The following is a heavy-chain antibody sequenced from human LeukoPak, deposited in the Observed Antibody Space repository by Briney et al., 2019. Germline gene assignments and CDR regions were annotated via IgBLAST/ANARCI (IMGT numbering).Heavy chain of an antibody. CDR2: IYYSGST. V-gene: IGHV4-39*07. J-gene: IGHJ6*03. Sequence: SETLSLTCTVSGGSISSSSYYWGWIRQPPGKGLEWIGSIYYSGSTYYNPSLKSRVTISVDTSKNQFSLKLSSVTAADTAVYYCARRRGLLTGTTYYYYYMDVWGKGTTVTISS. D-gene: IGHD1-20*01. CDR1: GGSISSSSYY. CDR3: ARRRGLLTGTTYYYYYMDV.